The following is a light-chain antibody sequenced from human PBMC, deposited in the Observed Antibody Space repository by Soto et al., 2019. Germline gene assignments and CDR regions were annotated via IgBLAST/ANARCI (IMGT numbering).Light chain of an antibody. CDR3: ISYTSSSTLYV. Sequence: QSALTQPASVSGSPGQSITISCTGTSSDVGGYNYVSWYQQHPGKAPKLMIYDVSTRPSGVSNRFSGSKSGNTASLTISGLQAEDEADYYCISYTSSSTLYVFGTGTKLTVL. J-gene: IGLJ1*01. CDR1: SSDVGGYNY. V-gene: IGLV2-14*01. CDR2: DVS.